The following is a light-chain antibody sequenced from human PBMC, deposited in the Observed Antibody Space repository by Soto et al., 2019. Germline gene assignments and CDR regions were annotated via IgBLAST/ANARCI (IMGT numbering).Light chain of an antibody. V-gene: IGKV1-33*01. CDR1: QDISNH. CDR2: DTS. CDR3: QQYDNLGGLT. Sequence: DVQLTQSPSSLSASVGGRVTITCQASQDISNHLNWYQQKAGKAPKVLISDTSNLETGVPSRFSGSGSGTDFAFTISSLQPEDIATYYCQQYDNLGGLTFGGGTKVDIK. J-gene: IGKJ4*01.